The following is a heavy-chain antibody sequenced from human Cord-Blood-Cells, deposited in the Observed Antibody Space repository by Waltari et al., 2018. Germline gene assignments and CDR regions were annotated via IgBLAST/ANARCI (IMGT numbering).Heavy chain of an antibody. CDR2: SSGDGGST. D-gene: IGHD3-10*01. J-gene: IGHJ5*02. CDR1: GFTFDEYA. Sequence: EVQLVESGGGVVQPGGSLRLSCAASGFTFDEYAMHWVRQDPGKGLEWVSCSSGDGGSTYYADSVKGRFTISRDNSKNSLYLQMNSLRTEDTALYYCAKVYYGSGSYYNNWFDPWGQGTLVTVSS. CDR3: AKVYYGSGSYYNNWFDP. V-gene: IGHV3-43*02.